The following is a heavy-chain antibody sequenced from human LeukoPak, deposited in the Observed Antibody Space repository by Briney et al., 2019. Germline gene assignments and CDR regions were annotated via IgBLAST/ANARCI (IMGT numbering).Heavy chain of an antibody. CDR1: GGSISSGSYY. V-gene: IGHV4-61*02. Sequence: PSQTLSLTCTVSGGSISSGSYYWSWIRQPGGKGLELVGRIYTSGSTNYNPSLKSRVTISVDTSKNQFSLKLSSVTAADTAVYYCASSWGENDAFDIWGQGTMVTVSS. CDR2: IYTSGST. J-gene: IGHJ3*02. D-gene: IGHD3-16*01. CDR3: ASSWGENDAFDI.